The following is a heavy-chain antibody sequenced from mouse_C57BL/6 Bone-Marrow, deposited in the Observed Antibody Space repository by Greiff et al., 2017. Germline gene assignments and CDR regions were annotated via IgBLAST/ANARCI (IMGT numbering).Heavy chain of an antibody. CDR1: GYTFTSYG. CDR2: IYPRSGNT. J-gene: IGHJ2*01. D-gene: IGHD1-2*01. CDR3: ARYYGDY. V-gene: IGHV1-81*01. Sequence: QVQLQQSGAELARPGASVKLSCKASGYTFTSYGISWVKQRTGQGPEWIGEIYPRSGNTYYNEKFKGKATLTADKSSSTAYMELRSLTSEDSAVYFCARYYGDYWGQGTTLTVSS.